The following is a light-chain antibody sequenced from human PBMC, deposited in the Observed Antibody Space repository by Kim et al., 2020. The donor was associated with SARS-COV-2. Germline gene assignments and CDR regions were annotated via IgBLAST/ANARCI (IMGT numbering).Light chain of an antibody. CDR2: GAS. CDR3: QQYGIFSGT. Sequence: EIVLTQSPGTLSLSPGERATLSCRASQTLGSTYLAWYQQKRGQAPRLLIYGASNRATGIPDRFSGSGSGTDFTLTISRLEPEDFAVYYCQQYGIFSGTFGQGTKLEI. CDR1: QTLGSTY. J-gene: IGKJ2*01. V-gene: IGKV3-20*01.